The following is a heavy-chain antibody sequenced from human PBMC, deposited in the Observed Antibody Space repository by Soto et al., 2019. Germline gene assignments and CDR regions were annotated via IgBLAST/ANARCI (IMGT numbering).Heavy chain of an antibody. D-gene: IGHD4-17*01. CDR1: GFTFDDYA. CDR3: AKDMGPYGDFAGIDY. V-gene: IGHV3-9*01. CDR2: ISYNSVSI. J-gene: IGHJ4*02. Sequence: PGGSLRLSCAGSGFTFDDYAMHWVRQAPGKGREWVAGISYNSVSIGYAGSVKGRFTISRDIAKHSLYLEMSSLRAEDTALYYCAKDMGPYGDFAGIDYWGQGTLVTVSS.